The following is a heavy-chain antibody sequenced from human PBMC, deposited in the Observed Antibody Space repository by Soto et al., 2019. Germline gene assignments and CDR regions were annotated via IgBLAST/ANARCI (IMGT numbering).Heavy chain of an antibody. D-gene: IGHD6-6*01. CDR1: GFSLTSNDVG. J-gene: IGHJ4*02. Sequence: SGPTLVNPTQTLTLTCTFSGFSLTSNDVGVGWIRQPPGKALEWLALIYWDDDKRYSPFLKSRLTITKDTSKDQVVLRMTNMDPVDTATYYCAQSRYSRSSFDYWGQGTLVTVSS. V-gene: IGHV2-5*02. CDR3: AQSRYSRSSFDY. CDR2: IYWDDDK.